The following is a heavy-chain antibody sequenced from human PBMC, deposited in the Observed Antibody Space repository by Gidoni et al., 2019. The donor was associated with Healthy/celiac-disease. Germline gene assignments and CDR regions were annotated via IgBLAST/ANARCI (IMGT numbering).Heavy chain of an antibody. J-gene: IGHJ5*02. V-gene: IGHV4-34*01. CDR2: INHSGST. Sequence: QVQLQQWGAGLSKPSETLSLTCAVYGGSFSGYYWSWIRQPPGKGLEWIGEINHSGSTNYNPSLKSRVTISVDTSKNQFSLKLSSVTAADTAVYYCARGPGYSSSWNWFDPWGQGTLVTVSS. CDR1: GGSFSGYY. CDR3: ARGPGYSSSWNWFDP. D-gene: IGHD6-13*01.